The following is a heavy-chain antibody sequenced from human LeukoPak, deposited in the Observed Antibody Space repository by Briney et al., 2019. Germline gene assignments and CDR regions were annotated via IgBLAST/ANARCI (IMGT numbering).Heavy chain of an antibody. Sequence: GGSLRLSCAASGFTFSSYAMSWVRQAPGKGLEWVSAISGSGGSSYYADSVKGRFTISRDNSKNTLYLQMNSLRAEDTAVYFCAKDRGSTTTYYFDYWGQGTLVTVSS. CDR2: ISGSGGSS. J-gene: IGHJ4*02. CDR3: AKDRGSTTTYYFDY. D-gene: IGHD2-2*01. V-gene: IGHV3-23*01. CDR1: GFTFSSYA.